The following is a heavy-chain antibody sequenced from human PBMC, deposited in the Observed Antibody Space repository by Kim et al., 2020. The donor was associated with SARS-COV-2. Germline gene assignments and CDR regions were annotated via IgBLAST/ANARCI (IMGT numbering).Heavy chain of an antibody. CDR2: ILNSGVTT. J-gene: IGHJ4*02. D-gene: IGHD3-10*01. CDR1: GFTFAGYA. CDR3: ASALGDGD. Sequence: GGSLRLSCAASGFTFAGYAMNWVRQAPGKGLEWVSGILNSGVTTYYADSVRGRFTISRDNSKNTLYLQMNSLRAEDTAIYYCASALGDGDWGQGTLATVSS. V-gene: IGHV3-23*01.